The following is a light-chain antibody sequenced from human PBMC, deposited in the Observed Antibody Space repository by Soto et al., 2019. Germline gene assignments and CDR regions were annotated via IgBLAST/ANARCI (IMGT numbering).Light chain of an antibody. CDR3: QQLNGYPLT. CDR1: QGISSN. CDR2: AAS. V-gene: IGKV1-9*01. Sequence: DIQLTQSPSFLSASVGDRVTITCRASQGISSNLAWYQQKRGKAPKLLIYAASTLQSGVPSRFSGSGSGTEFTLTISSLQPEDFATYYCQQLNGYPLTFGGGTKVEIK. J-gene: IGKJ4*01.